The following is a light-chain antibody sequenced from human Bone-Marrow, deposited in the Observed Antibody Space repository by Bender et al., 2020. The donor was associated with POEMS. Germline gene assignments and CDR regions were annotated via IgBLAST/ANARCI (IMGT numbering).Light chain of an antibody. V-gene: IGLV2-11*01. CDR1: SSNVGGYNR. J-gene: IGLJ3*02. Sequence: QSALTQPRSVSGSPGQSVAISCSGTSSNVGGYNRVSWYQHHPGKAPTLIMYDVNTRPSGVPDRYSGSKSGNTASLAISGLQAEDEGDYYCQSYDNSLGGWVFGGGTKLTVL. CDR3: QSYDNSLGGWV. CDR2: DVN.